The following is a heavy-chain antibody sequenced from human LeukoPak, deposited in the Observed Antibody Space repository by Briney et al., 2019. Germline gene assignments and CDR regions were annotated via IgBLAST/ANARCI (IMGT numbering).Heavy chain of an antibody. CDR3: TTDPPGPY. CDR2: IKLTSDGGPS. V-gene: IGHV3-15*01. Sequence: GGSLRLSCAASGLTFSNEWMGWVRQAPGKGLEWVGRIKLTSDGGPSDYAAPVKGRFIVSRDDSQNTLYLQMNSLKTEDTGFYYCTTDPPGPYWGQGTLVTVSS. J-gene: IGHJ4*02. CDR1: GLTFSNEW.